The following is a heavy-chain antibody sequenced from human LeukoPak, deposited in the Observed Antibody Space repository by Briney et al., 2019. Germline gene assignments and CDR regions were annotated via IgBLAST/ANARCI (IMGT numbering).Heavy chain of an antibody. CDR3: ARDRRAGLRFLEWFPFDP. CDR2: IIPIFGTA. Sequence: SVKVSCKASGGTFSSYAISWVRQAPGQGLEWMGGIIPIFGTANYAQKFQGRVTITADESTSTAYMELSSLRSEDTAVYYCARDRRAGLRFLEWFPFDPWGQGTLVTVSS. J-gene: IGHJ5*02. CDR1: GGTFSSYA. D-gene: IGHD3-3*01. V-gene: IGHV1-69*13.